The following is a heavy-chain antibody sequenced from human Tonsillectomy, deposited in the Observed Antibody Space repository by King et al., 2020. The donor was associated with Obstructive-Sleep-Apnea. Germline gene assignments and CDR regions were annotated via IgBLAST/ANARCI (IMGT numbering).Heavy chain of an antibody. CDR3: ARDVSGLGFGY. J-gene: IGHJ4*02. Sequence: VQLVESGAEVKKPGASVKVSCKASVYTFSSYGISWVRQAPGQGLEWMGWISTYNGDTKYPQNLQGRVTMTTDTPTNTAYMELRGLKSDDTAVYYCARDVSGLGFGYWGQGTLVTVSS. V-gene: IGHV1-18*01. CDR1: VYTFSSYG. D-gene: IGHD3-10*01. CDR2: ISTYNGDT.